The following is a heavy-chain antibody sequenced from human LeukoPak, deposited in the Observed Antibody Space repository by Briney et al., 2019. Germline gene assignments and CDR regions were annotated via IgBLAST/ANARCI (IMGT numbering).Heavy chain of an antibody. J-gene: IGHJ4*02. CDR3: ARGHSSSWYSSMLPYPRLPTDY. CDR1: GYAFTSYD. V-gene: IGHV1-8*03. D-gene: IGHD6-13*01. CDR2: MNPNSGNT. Sequence: GASVKVSCKASGYAFTSYDVNWVRQATGQGLELMGWMNPNSGNTGYAQKFQGRVTITRNTSISTAYMELSSLRSEDTAVYYCARGHSSSWYSSMLPYPRLPTDYWGQGTLVTVSS.